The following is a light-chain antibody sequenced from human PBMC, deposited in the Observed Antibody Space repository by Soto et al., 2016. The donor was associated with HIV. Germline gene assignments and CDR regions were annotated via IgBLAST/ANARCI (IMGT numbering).Light chain of an antibody. J-gene: IGLJ2*01. CDR1: ILPKNY. CDR3: YSAADNKRI. Sequence: SYELTQPSSVSVSPGQTARITCSGDILPKNYARWFHHRPGQAPIVVIYRDTERPLGIPERFSGSSSGTTVTLTISGAQAEDEGDYYCYSAADNKRIFGGGTKLTVL. CDR2: RDT. V-gene: IGLV3-27*01.